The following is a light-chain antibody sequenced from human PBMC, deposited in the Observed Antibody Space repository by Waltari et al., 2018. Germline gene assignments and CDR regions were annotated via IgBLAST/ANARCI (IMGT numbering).Light chain of an antibody. J-gene: IGKJ1*01. CDR1: QSLLYSNGYNY. CDR2: LGA. Sequence: LVMAQSPLSLPVTPGEPASISSRSSQSLLYSNGYNYLDVYLQKPGQSPQLLLYLGANGASGVPDMFSGSGSGTYFTLKISRVEAEDVGVYYFSQALQTPRAFGQGTKVEIK. CDR3: SQALQTPRA. V-gene: IGKV2-28*01.